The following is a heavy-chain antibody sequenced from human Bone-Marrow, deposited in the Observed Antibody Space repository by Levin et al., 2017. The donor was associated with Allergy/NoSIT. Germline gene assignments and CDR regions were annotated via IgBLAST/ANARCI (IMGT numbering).Heavy chain of an antibody. V-gene: IGHV5-10-1*01. Sequence: PGGSLRLSCKGSGYSFTSYWISWVRQMPGQGLEWMGRINPSDSSTNYSPSFQGHVTISTDVSISTVYLQWSSLGASDTAMYYCARLASEYCGTPDCFTGLDIWGQGTMVTVSS. D-gene: IGHD2-21*01. CDR1: GYSFTSYW. CDR2: INPSDSST. CDR3: ARLASEYCGTPDCFTGLDI. J-gene: IGHJ3*02.